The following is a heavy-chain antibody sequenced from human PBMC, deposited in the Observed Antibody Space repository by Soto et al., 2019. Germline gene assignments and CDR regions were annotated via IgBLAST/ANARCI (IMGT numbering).Heavy chain of an antibody. D-gene: IGHD6-19*01. J-gene: IGHJ6*02. V-gene: IGHV1-3*01. CDR2: INAGNGNT. Sequence: QVQLVQSGAEVKKPGASVKVSCKASGYTFTSYAMHWVRQAPGQRLEWMGWINAGNGNTKYSQKFQGRVTLTRDTSASTAYMELSSLRSEDTAVYYCARAWSSGWSREYYYGMDVWGQGTTVTVSS. CDR1: GYTFTSYA. CDR3: ARAWSSGWSREYYYGMDV.